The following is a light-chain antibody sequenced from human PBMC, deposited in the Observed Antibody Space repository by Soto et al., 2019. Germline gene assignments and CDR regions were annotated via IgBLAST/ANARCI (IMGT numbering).Light chain of an antibody. CDR1: HGISSA. V-gene: IGKV1D-13*01. Sequence: ASQLTQSPSSLSASVGDRVTITCRASHGISSALAWYQQKPGKAPKLLIYDASSLESGVPSRFSGSGSGTDFTLTISSLQPEDFATSYCQHFSNFQWTFGQGTKV. CDR3: QHFSNFQWT. J-gene: IGKJ1*01. CDR2: DAS.